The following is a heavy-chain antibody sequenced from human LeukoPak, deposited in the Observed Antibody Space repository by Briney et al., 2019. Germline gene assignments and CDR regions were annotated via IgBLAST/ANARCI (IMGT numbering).Heavy chain of an antibody. V-gene: IGHV3-30*18. Sequence: GGSLRLSCAASGFTFSSYGMHWVRQAPGKGLEWVAVISYDGSNKYYADSVKGRFTISRDNSKNTLYLQMNSLRAEDTAVYYCAKAGGYSSGWAFDYWGQGTLVTVSS. J-gene: IGHJ4*02. CDR3: AKAGGYSSGWAFDY. D-gene: IGHD6-19*01. CDR2: ISYDGSNK. CDR1: GFTFSSYG.